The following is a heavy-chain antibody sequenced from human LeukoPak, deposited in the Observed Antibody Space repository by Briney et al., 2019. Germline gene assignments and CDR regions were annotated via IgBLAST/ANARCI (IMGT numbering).Heavy chain of an antibody. CDR1: GFTFISSA. V-gene: IGHV1-58*02. J-gene: IGHJ6*03. CDR3: ARDLGCSGGSCYPYYYYYMDV. Sequence: ASVKVSCKASGFTFISSAMQWVRQARGQRLEWIGWIVVGSGNTNYAQKFQERVTITRDMSTSTAYMELSSLRSEDTAVYYCARDLGCSGGSCYPYYYYYMDVWGKGTTVTISS. D-gene: IGHD2-15*01. CDR2: IVVGSGNT.